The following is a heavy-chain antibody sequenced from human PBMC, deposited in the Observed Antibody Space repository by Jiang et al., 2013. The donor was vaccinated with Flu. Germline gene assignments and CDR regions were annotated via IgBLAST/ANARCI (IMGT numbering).Heavy chain of an antibody. V-gene: IGHV4-39*07. Sequence: SLKSRVTISVDTSKNQFSLKLSSVTAADTAVYYCARRGYSYGYWFDPWGQGTLVTVSS. CDR3: ARRGYSYGYWFDP. D-gene: IGHD5-18*01. J-gene: IGHJ5*02.